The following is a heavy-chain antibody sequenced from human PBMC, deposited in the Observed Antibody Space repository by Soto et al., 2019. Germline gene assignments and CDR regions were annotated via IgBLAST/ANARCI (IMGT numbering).Heavy chain of an antibody. CDR3: ARGLPNDYGDYVGYYN. J-gene: IGHJ4*02. V-gene: IGHV4-31*03. CDR1: GGSISSGGYY. D-gene: IGHD4-17*01. CDR2: IYYSGST. Sequence: SETLSLTCTVSGGSISSGGYYWSWIRQPPGEGLEWIGYIYYSGSTYYNPSLKSRVTISVDTSKNQFSLRLSSVTAADAAVYYCARGLPNDYGDYVGYYNWGQGTLVTVSS.